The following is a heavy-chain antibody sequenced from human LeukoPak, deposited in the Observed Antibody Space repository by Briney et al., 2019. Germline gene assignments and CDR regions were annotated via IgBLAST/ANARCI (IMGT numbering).Heavy chain of an antibody. D-gene: IGHD5-24*01. CDR1: EFTSDTYW. V-gene: IGHV3-7*01. CDR2: INEDGSEK. Sequence: GGSLRLSCAASEFTSDTYWMSWFRQAPGKGLEWVANINEDGSEKLYADSVKGRFSVSRYNAKNSLYLQRKSPRADDRAMYYCAGDGGWTFRIWGQGTKVTVSS. J-gene: IGHJ3*02. CDR3: AGDGGWTFRI.